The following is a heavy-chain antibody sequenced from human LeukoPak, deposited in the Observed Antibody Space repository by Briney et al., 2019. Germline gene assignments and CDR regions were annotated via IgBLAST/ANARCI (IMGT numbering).Heavy chain of an antibody. Sequence: ASVKVSCKASGYTFTGYFMHWVRQAPGQGPEWMGWINPNSGGTNYAQKFQGRVTMTRDTSINTTYMELNRLKSDDTAVYYCARDVRRNNSSHIDCWGQGALVTVSS. CDR3: ARDVRRNNSSHIDC. CDR1: GYTFTGYF. J-gene: IGHJ4*02. CDR2: INPNSGGT. D-gene: IGHD6-13*01. V-gene: IGHV1-2*02.